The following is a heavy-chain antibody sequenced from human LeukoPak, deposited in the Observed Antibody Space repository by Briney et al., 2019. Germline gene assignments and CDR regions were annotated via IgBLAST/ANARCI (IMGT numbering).Heavy chain of an antibody. Sequence: ASVKVSCKASGYTFTGYYIHWVRQAPGQRLEWMGWINPNSGGTNYAQRFEGRVTVTRDTSISTAYMELSRLRSDDTAVYYCARALSNLRLYYFDYWGQGALVTVSS. D-gene: IGHD4-11*01. CDR2: INPNSGGT. CDR1: GYTFTGYY. V-gene: IGHV1-2*02. CDR3: ARALSNLRLYYFDY. J-gene: IGHJ4*02.